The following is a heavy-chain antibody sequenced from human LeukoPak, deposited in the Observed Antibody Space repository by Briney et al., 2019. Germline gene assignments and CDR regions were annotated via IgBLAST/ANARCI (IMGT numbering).Heavy chain of an antibody. D-gene: IGHD4-23*01. V-gene: IGHV3-30-3*01. CDR2: ISYDGSNK. CDR3: ARDLTTVVTYYYGMDV. J-gene: IGHJ6*02. Sequence: GGSLRLSCAASGFTFSSYAMHWVRQAPGKGLEWVAVISYDGSNKYYADSVKGRFTISRDNSKNTPYLQMNSLRAEDTAVYYCARDLTTVVTYYYGMDVWGQGTTVTVSS. CDR1: GFTFSSYA.